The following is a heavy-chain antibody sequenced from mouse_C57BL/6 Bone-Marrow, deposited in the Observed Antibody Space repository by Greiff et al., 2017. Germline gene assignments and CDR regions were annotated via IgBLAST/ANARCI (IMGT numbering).Heavy chain of an antibody. CDR2: IHPNSGST. V-gene: IGHV1-64*01. Sequence: QVQLKQPGAELVKPGASVKLSCKASGYTFTSYWMHWVKQRPGQGLEWIGMIHPNSGSTNYNEKFKSKATLTVDKSSSTAYMQLSSLTSEDSAVYYCARPPYSNYGGPYWYFDVWGTGTTVTVSS. CDR3: ARPPYSNYGGPYWYFDV. J-gene: IGHJ1*03. D-gene: IGHD2-5*01. CDR1: GYTFTSYW.